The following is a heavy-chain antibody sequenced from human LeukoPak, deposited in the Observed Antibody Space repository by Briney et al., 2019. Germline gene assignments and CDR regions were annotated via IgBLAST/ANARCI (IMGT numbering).Heavy chain of an antibody. CDR2: IWYDGSNK. D-gene: IGHD7-27*01. V-gene: IGHV3-33*01. CDR3: ARVTGGYYYYYGMDV. CDR1: GFTFSSYG. J-gene: IGHJ6*02. Sequence: GRSLRLSCAASGFTFSSYGMHWVRQAPGKGLEWVAVIWYDGSNKYYADSVKGRFTISRDNSKNTLYLQMNSLRAEDTAVYYCARVTGGYYYYYGMDVWGQGTTVTVSS.